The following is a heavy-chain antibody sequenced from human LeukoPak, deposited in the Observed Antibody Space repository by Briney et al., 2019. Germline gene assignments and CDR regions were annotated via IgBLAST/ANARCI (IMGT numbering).Heavy chain of an antibody. CDR2: VFYSGSI. Sequence: SQTLSLTCTVSGGSIGSSSYYWGWIRQPPGKGLEWIGSVFYSGSIYYNPSLKSRVTISVDTSKNQFSLKLSSVTASDTAVYYCARDYTNDGRASNWFDPWGQGTLVTISS. CDR1: GGSIGSSSYY. J-gene: IGHJ5*02. CDR3: ARDYTNDGRASNWFDP. D-gene: IGHD2-8*01. V-gene: IGHV4-39*02.